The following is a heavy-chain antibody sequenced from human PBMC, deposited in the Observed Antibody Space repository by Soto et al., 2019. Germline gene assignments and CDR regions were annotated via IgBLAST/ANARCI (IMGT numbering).Heavy chain of an antibody. Sequence: SETLSLTCTVSGGPISSNYWTWIRQPPGKGLEWIGYVYNSGSTNYNPSLKSRVTISEDTSKSQFSLKVNSMTAADTAVYYCARYRREAVAGYTLDNWGQGILVTVSS. CDR3: ARYRREAVAGYTLDN. V-gene: IGHV4-59*01. D-gene: IGHD6-13*01. J-gene: IGHJ4*02. CDR1: GGPISSNY. CDR2: VYNSGST.